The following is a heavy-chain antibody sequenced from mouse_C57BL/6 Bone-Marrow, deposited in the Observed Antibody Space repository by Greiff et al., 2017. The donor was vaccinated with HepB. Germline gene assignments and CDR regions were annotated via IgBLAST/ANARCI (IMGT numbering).Heavy chain of an antibody. D-gene: IGHD1-1*01. J-gene: IGHJ2*01. CDR2: INPSSGYT. CDR3: ARGITTVPYYFDY. CDR1: GYTFTSYW. Sequence: VQLQQSGAELAKPGASVKLSCKASGYTFTSYWMHWVKQRPGQGLEWIGYINPSSGYTKYNQKFKDKATLTADKSSTAYMQLSSLTYEDSAVYYCARGITTVPYYFDYWGQGTTLTVSS. V-gene: IGHV1-7*01.